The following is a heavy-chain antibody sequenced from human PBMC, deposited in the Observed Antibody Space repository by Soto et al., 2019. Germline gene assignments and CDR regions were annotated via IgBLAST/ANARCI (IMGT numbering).Heavy chain of an antibody. V-gene: IGHV1-18*01. Sequence: RASVKVSCKASGYTFTSYGISWVRQAPGQGLEWMGWISAYNGNANYAQKLQGRVTMTTDTSTSTAYMELRSLRSDDTAVYYCARGDSSSWRKPFDYWGQGTLVTVSS. CDR3: ARGDSSSWRKPFDY. CDR1: GYTFTSYG. D-gene: IGHD6-13*01. J-gene: IGHJ4*02. CDR2: ISAYNGNA.